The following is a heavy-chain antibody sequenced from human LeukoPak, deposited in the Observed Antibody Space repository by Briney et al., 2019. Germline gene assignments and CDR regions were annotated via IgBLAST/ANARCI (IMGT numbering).Heavy chain of an antibody. CDR3: AKVSGGMVRELNYLNYFDY. J-gene: IGHJ4*02. D-gene: IGHD3-10*01. CDR2: ISGSGGST. V-gene: IGHV3-23*01. CDR1: GFTFSSYA. Sequence: WGSLRLACAASGFTFSSYAMSWVRQAPGKGLEWVSAISGSGGSTHYADSVKGRFTISRDNSKNTLHLQMNSLRAEDTAVYYCAKVSGGMVRELNYLNYFDYSVQGTKATVSS.